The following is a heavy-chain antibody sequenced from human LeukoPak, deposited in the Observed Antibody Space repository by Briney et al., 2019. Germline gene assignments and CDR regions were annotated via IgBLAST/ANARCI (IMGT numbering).Heavy chain of an antibody. Sequence: GGSLRLSCAASGFTFSSYAMSWVRQAPGKGLEWVSAISGSGGSTYYADSVKGRFTISRDNSKNTLYLQMNSLRAEDTAVYYCAKLSQLKGERWLQFTFDYWGQGTLVTVSS. CDR2: ISGSGGST. J-gene: IGHJ4*02. D-gene: IGHD5-24*01. CDR1: GFTFSSYA. CDR3: AKLSQLKGERWLQFTFDY. V-gene: IGHV3-23*01.